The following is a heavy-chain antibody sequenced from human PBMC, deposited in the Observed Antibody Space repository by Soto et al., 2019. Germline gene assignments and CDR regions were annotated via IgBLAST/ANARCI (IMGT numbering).Heavy chain of an antibody. CDR2: IKSKTDGGTT. V-gene: IGHV3-15*07. J-gene: IGHJ3*02. D-gene: IGHD3-22*01. CDR1: GFTFSNAW. Sequence: PGGSLRLSCAASGFTFSNAWMNWVRQAPGKGLEWVGRIKSKTDGGTTDYAAPVKGRFTISRDDSKNTLYLQMNSLKTEDTAVYYCTTIEPATEVLGYYDSSGYPSLGFDIWGQGTMVTVSS. CDR3: TTIEPATEVLGYYDSSGYPSLGFDI.